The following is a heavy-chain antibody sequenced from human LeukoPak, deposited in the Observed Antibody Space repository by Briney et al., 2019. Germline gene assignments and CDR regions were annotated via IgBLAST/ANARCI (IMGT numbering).Heavy chain of an antibody. D-gene: IGHD3-10*01. J-gene: IGHJ5*02. CDR2: ISSSSSYT. V-gene: IGHV3-21*03. CDR3: VKPSGASTGQSPSFDP. Sequence: GGSLRLSCAASGFTFTSYSMNWVRQAPGKGLEWVSSISSSSSYTYNADSVKGRFTISRDNAQNSLYLQMNSLKTEDTAVYYCVKPSGASTGQSPSFDPWGQGALVTVSS. CDR1: GFTFTSYS.